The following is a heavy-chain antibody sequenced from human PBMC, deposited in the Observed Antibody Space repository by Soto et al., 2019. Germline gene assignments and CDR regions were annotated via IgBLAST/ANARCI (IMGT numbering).Heavy chain of an antibody. CDR3: ARERYFDWGSQYYYYGVDV. CDR1: GGSISSGDYY. D-gene: IGHD3-9*01. V-gene: IGHV4-30-4*01. J-gene: IGHJ6*02. CDR2: IYYSGST. Sequence: SETLSLTCTVSGGSISSGDYYWSWIRQPPGKGLEWIGYIYYSGSTYYNPSLKSRVTISVDTSKNQFSLKLSSVTAADTAVYYCARERYFDWGSQYYYYGVDVWGQGTTVTVSS.